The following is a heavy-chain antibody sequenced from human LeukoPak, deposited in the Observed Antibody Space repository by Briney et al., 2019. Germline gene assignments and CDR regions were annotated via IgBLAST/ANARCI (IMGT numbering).Heavy chain of an antibody. CDR2: IYYSGST. V-gene: IGHV4-61*08. Sequence: SQTLSLTCTVSGGSISSGDYYWSWIRQPPGKGLEWIGYIYYSGSTNYNPSLKSRVTISVDTSKNQFSLKLSSVTAADTAVYYCARDLLSDYGDYSDAFDIWGQGTMVTVSS. J-gene: IGHJ3*02. CDR1: GGSISSGDYY. CDR3: ARDLLSDYGDYSDAFDI. D-gene: IGHD4-17*01.